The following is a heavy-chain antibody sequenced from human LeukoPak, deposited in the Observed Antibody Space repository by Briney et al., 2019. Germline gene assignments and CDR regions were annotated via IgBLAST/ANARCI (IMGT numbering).Heavy chain of an antibody. D-gene: IGHD3-22*01. J-gene: IGHJ5*02. Sequence: SVKVSCQASGGTFSSYAISWVRQAPGQGLEWMGRIIPILGIANYAQKFQGRVTITADKSTSTAYMELSSLRPEDTAVYYCARRGRYYDTNWFDPWGQGTLVTVSS. CDR2: IIPILGIA. V-gene: IGHV1-69*04. CDR3: ARRGRYYDTNWFDP. CDR1: GGTFSSYA.